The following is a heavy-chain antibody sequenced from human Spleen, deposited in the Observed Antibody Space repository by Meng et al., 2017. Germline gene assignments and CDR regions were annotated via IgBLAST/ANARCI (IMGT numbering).Heavy chain of an antibody. Sequence: GESLKISCAASGFTFSSYAMSWVRQAPGEGLEWVSYISSSGSTIYYADSVKGRFTISRDNAKNSLYLQMNSLRAEDTAVYYCARARESDYYYYGMDVWGQGTTVTVSS. CDR3: ARARESDYYYYGMDV. J-gene: IGHJ6*02. V-gene: IGHV3-48*04. CDR2: ISSSGSTI. CDR1: GFTFSSYA.